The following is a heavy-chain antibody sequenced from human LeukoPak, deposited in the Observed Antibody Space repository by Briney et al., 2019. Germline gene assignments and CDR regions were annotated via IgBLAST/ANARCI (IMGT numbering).Heavy chain of an antibody. CDR2: IYYSGST. V-gene: IGHV4-31*03. CDR3: ARVIVVYGYFDY. J-gene: IGHJ4*02. CDR1: GGSISSGGYY. D-gene: IGHD1-26*01. Sequence: PSETLSLTCTVSGGSISSGGYYWSWIRQHPGKGLEWIGYIYYSGSTYYNPSLKSRVTISVDTSKNQCSLKLSSVTAADTAVYYCARVIVVYGYFDYWGQGSLVTVSS.